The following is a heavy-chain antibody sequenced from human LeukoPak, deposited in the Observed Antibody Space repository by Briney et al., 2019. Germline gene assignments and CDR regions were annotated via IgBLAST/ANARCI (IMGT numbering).Heavy chain of an antibody. CDR2: TYHSGST. CDR3: ARQPRSTVMTFDI. D-gene: IGHD4-11*01. V-gene: IGHV4-38-2*01. J-gene: IGHJ3*02. Sequence: PSETLSLTCAVSGYSISSGYYWGWIRQPPGKGLEWIGSTYHSGSTYYNPSLKSRVTISVDTSKNQFSLKLSSVTAADTAVYYCARQPRSTVMTFDIWGQGTMVTVSS. CDR1: GYSISSGYY.